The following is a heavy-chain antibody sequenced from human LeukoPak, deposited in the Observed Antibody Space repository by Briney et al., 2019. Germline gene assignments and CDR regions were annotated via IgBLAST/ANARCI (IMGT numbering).Heavy chain of an antibody. CDR3: ARDSAALFDY. V-gene: IGHV3-33*01. D-gene: IGHD2-15*01. CDR1: GFTFSSYG. Sequence: PGGSLRLSCAASGFTFSSYGMHWVRQAPGKGLEWVAVIWYDGSNKYYADSVKGRFTIPRDNSKNKMYLEMNSLRAEDTAVYYCARDSAALFDYWGQGTLVTVSS. CDR2: IWYDGSNK. J-gene: IGHJ4*02.